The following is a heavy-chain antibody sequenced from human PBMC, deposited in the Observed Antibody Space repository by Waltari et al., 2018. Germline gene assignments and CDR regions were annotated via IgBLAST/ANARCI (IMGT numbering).Heavy chain of an antibody. CDR2: IRYDGSNK. Sequence: QVQLQESGPGLVKPSGTLSLTCAVSGGSISSSNWWSWVRKPPGKGREWVAFIRYDGSNKYYADSVKGRFTISRDNSKNTLYLQMNSLRAEDTAVYYCAKEERGSGDFFDYWGQGTLVTVSS. V-gene: IGHV3-30*02. J-gene: IGHJ4*02. CDR3: AKEERGSGDFFDY. CDR1: GGSISSSNW. D-gene: IGHD2-21*01.